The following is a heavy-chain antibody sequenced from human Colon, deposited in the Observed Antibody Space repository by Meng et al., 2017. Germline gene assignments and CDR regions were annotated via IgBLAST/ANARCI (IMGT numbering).Heavy chain of an antibody. D-gene: IGHD1-26*01. CDR3: AKVGAPSLIYNYYGMDV. J-gene: IGHJ6*02. CDR2: ITNDGSDR. Sequence: GESLKISCAASGFAFNTYTMHRVRQAPGKGLEWVAVITNDGSDRYYGDSVKGRFTVSRDNARNTLYLQMNNLRREDTAVYFCAKVGAPSLIYNYYGMDVWGQGTPVTVSS. CDR1: GFAFNTYT. V-gene: IGHV3-30*04.